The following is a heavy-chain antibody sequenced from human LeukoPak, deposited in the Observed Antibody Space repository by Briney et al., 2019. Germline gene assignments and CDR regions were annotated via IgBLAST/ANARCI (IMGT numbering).Heavy chain of an antibody. Sequence: PGGSLRLSCAASGFTFSTYAMSWVRHFPGKRLEWVSALGDRTYYADSVKGRFTISRDNSKSTLYLQMDSLRAEDTAVYYCGYGAASARYFNVRGRGTLVTVSS. CDR1: GFTFSTYA. D-gene: IGHD2/OR15-2a*01. CDR3: GYGAASARYFNV. J-gene: IGHJ4*02. V-gene: IGHV3-23*01. CDR2: LGDRT.